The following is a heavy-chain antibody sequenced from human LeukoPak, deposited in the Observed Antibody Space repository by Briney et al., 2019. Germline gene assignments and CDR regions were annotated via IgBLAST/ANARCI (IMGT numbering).Heavy chain of an antibody. D-gene: IGHD5-24*01. Sequence: PGRSLRLSCAASGFTFSSYGMHWVRRAPGKGLEWVAVIWYDGSNKYYADSVKGRFTISRDNSKNTLYLQMNSLRAEDTAVYYCARDVETTNWFDPWGQGTLVTVSS. CDR2: IWYDGSNK. CDR3: ARDVETTNWFDP. J-gene: IGHJ5*02. V-gene: IGHV3-33*01. CDR1: GFTFSSYG.